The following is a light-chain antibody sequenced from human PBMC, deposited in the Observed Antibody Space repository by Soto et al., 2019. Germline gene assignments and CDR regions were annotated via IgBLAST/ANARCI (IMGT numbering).Light chain of an antibody. CDR2: EVS. V-gene: IGLV2-23*02. CDR1: SSDVGSYNL. Sequence: QSALTQPASVSGSPGQSITISCTGTSSDVGSYNLVSWYQQHPGKAPKLMIYEVSKRPSGVSNRFSGSKSGNTASLTISGLKAEDEADYYCCSYAGSYVVFGGGTQLTVL. CDR3: CSYAGSYVV. J-gene: IGLJ2*01.